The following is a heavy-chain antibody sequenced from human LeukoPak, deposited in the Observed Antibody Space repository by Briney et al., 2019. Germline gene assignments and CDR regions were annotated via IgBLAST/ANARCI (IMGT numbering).Heavy chain of an antibody. Sequence: PGGSPRLSCAASGFTFSDYYMSWIRQAPGKGLEWVSYISSSGSTIYYADSVKGRFTISRDNAKNLLYLQMNSLRAEDTAVYYCARDQDGYNLIPPYYMDVWGKGTTVTVSS. CDR2: ISSSGSTI. V-gene: IGHV3-11*01. J-gene: IGHJ6*03. D-gene: IGHD5-24*01. CDR3: ARDQDGYNLIPPYYMDV. CDR1: GFTFSDYY.